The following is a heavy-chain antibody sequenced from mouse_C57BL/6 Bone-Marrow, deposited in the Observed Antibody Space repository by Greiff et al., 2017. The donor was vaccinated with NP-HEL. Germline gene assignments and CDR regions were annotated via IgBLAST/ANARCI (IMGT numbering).Heavy chain of an antibody. CDR2: ISYDGSN. Sequence: EVKLQESGPGLVKPSQSLSLTCSVTGYSITSGYYWNWIRQFPGNKLEWMGYISYDGSNNYNPSLKNRISITRDTSKNQFFLKLNSVTTEDTATYYCAREMYEYGEDYFDYWGQGTTLTVSS. J-gene: IGHJ2*01. CDR1: GYSITSGYY. CDR3: AREMYEYGEDYFDY. D-gene: IGHD2-4*01. V-gene: IGHV3-6*01.